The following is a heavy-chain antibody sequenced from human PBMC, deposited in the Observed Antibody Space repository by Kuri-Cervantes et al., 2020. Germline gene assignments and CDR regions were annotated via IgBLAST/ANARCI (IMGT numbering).Heavy chain of an antibody. V-gene: IGHV3-7*01. D-gene: IGHD2-2*01. J-gene: IGHJ5*02. CDR2: IKEDGNEK. CDR3: ARGGEYLRWFGP. CDR1: GFTFSSYR. Sequence: GESLKISCAASGFTFSSYRMCWVRQAPGKGLEWVAHIKEDGNEKFYVDSVKGRFTISRDNAENSLYLQMNSLRPDDTAVYYCARGGEYLRWFGPWGQGTLVTVSS.